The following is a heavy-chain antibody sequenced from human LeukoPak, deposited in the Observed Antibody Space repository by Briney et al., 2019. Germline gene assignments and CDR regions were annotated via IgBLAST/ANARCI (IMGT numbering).Heavy chain of an antibody. CDR2: IRYDGSNK. D-gene: IGHD3-10*01. Sequence: PGGSMRLSCAASGFTFSSYGMHWVRQAPGKGLEWVAFIRYDGSNKYYADSVKGRFTISRDNSKNTLYLQMNSLRAEDTAVYYCAKDAHIRGGPENWFDPWGQGTLVTVSS. CDR3: AKDAHIRGGPENWFDP. J-gene: IGHJ5*02. V-gene: IGHV3-30*02. CDR1: GFTFSSYG.